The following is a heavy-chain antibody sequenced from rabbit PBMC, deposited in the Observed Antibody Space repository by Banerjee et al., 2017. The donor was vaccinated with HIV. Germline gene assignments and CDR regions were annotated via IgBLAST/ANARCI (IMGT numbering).Heavy chain of an antibody. CDR1: GFDFSSYA. D-gene: IGHD2-1*01. Sequence: EESGGDLVQPGASLTPTCKASGFDFSSYAMCWVRQAPGKGPEWIACIGGGDGSTYYASWVNGGFTVPRSPGVLTVTLQMASLTAADTAAYFCARGGTYDDYGDPHFNLWGPGTLVTVS. CDR2: IGGGDGST. CDR3: ARGGTYDDYGDPHFNL. J-gene: IGHJ4*01. V-gene: IGHV1S47*01.